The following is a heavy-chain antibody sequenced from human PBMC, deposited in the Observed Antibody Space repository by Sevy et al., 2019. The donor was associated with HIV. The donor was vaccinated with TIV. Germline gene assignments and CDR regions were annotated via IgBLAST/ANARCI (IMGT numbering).Heavy chain of an antibody. V-gene: IGHV3-64*01. D-gene: IGHD3-10*01. J-gene: IGHJ5*02. CDR1: GFTFSSYA. CDR3: ARGRYYYGSGSYYNNWFDP. CDR2: ISSNGGST. Sequence: GGSLRLSCAASGFTFSSYAMHWVRQAPGKGLEYVSAISSNGGSTYYANSVKGRFTISRDNSKNTLDLQMGSLRAEDMAVYYCARGRYYYGSGSYYNNWFDPWGQGTLVTVSS.